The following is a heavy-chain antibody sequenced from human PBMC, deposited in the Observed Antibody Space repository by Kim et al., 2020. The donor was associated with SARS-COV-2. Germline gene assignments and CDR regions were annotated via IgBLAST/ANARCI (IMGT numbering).Heavy chain of an antibody. Sequence: GGSLRLSCAASGFTFDDYAMHWVRQAPGKGLEWVSGISWNSGSIGYADSVKGRFTISRDNAKNSLYLQMNSLRAEDTALYYCAKARGVYDSSAPEAFDIWGQGTMVTVSS. CDR1: GFTFDDYA. V-gene: IGHV3-9*01. J-gene: IGHJ3*02. CDR2: ISWNSGSI. CDR3: AKARGVYDSSAPEAFDI. D-gene: IGHD3-22*01.